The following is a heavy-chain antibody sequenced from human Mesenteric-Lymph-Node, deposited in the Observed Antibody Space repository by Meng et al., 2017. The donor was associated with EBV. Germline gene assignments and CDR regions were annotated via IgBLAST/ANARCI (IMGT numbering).Heavy chain of an antibody. CDR2: YDPEDGGT. D-gene: IGHD2-15*01. CDR1: RASFVDCA. CDR3: ATAVGCSGGICYDFDY. Sequence: QVGVVHPGAVVKERPGLVRLSWKLSRASFVDCAIDREPQAPGRGVQWMGGYDPEDGGTIYAQKFQGRVTVTEDTATDTVYMEMSRLTSEVTAVYYWATAVGCSGGICYDFDYWGQGTLVTVSS. J-gene: IGHJ4*02. V-gene: IGHV1-24*01.